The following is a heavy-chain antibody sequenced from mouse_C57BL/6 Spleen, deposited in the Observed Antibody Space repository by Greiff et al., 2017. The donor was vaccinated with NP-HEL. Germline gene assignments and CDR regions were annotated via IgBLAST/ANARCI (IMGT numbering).Heavy chain of an antibody. CDR3: ARWGAYYSNPYYAMDY. V-gene: IGHV1-69*01. CDR2: IDPSDSYT. D-gene: IGHD2-5*01. Sequence: VQLQQPGAELVMPGASVKLSCKASGYTFTSYWMHWVKQRPGQGLEWIGEIDPSDSYTNYNQKFKGKSTLTVDKSSSTAYMQLSSLTSEDSAVYYCARWGAYYSNPYYAMDYWGQGTSVTVSS. CDR1: GYTFTSYW. J-gene: IGHJ4*01.